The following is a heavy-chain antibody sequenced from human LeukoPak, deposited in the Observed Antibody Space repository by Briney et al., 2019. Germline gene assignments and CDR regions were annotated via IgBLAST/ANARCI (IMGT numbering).Heavy chain of an antibody. CDR1: GGSFSGYY. J-gene: IGHJ4*02. CDR3: ARVEMATMHFDY. V-gene: IGHV4-30-4*08. CDR2: IYYSGST. D-gene: IGHD5-24*01. Sequence: SETLSLTCAVYGGSFSGYYWSWIRQPPGKGLEWIGYIYYSGSTYYNPSLKSRVTISVDTSKNQFSLKLSSVTAADTAVYNCARVEMATMHFDYWGQGTLVTVSS.